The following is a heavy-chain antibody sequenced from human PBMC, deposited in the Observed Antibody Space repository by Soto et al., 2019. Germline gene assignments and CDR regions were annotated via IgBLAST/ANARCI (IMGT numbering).Heavy chain of an antibody. D-gene: IGHD2-21*02. Sequence: QVQLQQWGAGLLKPSETLSLTCAVYGGFVSSGSYYWSWIRQPPGKGLEWIGEMSHSGGTHFNPSLKSRVTISVDTSKKQFSLKMSSVTAAATALYYCARVERGTATAVVDAFDIWGPGTMVTVSS. V-gene: IGHV4-34*01. CDR3: ARVERGTATAVVDAFDI. J-gene: IGHJ3*02. CDR2: MSHSGGT. CDR1: GGFVSSGSYY.